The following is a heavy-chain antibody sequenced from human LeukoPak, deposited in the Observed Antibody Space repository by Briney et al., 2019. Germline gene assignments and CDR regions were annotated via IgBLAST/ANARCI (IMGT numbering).Heavy chain of an antibody. CDR2: IYYSGST. CDR3: ARSTNRQLAPPYFDY. V-gene: IGHV4-31*03. D-gene: IGHD6-6*01. J-gene: IGHJ4*02. Sequence: PSETLSLTCTVSGGSISSGGYYWSWLRQHPGKGLEWIGYIYYSGSTYYNPSLKSRVTISVDTSKNQFSLKLSSVTAADTAVYYCARSTNRQLAPPYFDYWGQGTMVTVSS. CDR1: GGSISSGGYY.